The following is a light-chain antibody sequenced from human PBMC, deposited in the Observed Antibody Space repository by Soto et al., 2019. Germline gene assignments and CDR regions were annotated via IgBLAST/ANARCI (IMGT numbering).Light chain of an antibody. CDR1: QSISSY. V-gene: IGKV1-39*01. J-gene: IGKJ4*01. CDR3: QQSYSTRPLT. CDR2: AAT. Sequence: DIQMTQSPSSLSASVGARVTITCRASQSISSYLNWYQQKPGKSHKILIYAATSLQIGVPSRFSGSGSGTDFTLTISSLQPEDCATYVFQQSYSTRPLTFGGGTKVEIK.